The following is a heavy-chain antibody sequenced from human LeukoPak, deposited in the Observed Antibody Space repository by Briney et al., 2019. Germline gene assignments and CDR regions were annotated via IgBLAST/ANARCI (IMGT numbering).Heavy chain of an antibody. CDR2: IYYSGST. V-gene: IGHV4-39*01. CDR3: ARHPYGDSETFDY. CDR1: GGSISSSSYY. Sequence: SETLSLTCTVSGGSISSSSYYWGWIRQPPGKGLEWIGSIYYSGSTYYNPSLKSRVTISVDTSKNQFSLKLSSVTAADTAVYYCARHPYGDSETFDYWGQGTLVTVSS. J-gene: IGHJ4*02. D-gene: IGHD4-17*01.